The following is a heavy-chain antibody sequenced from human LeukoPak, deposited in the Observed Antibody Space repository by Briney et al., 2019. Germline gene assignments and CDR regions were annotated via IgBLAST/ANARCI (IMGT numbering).Heavy chain of an antibody. Sequence: SETLSLTCTVSGGSISGGAYYWSWIRQPPGKGLECIGYICHSGTYYNPSLKSRVTISVDRSKNQFSLKLSSVTAADTAVYYCARKGSANRLWFGENASPLYYFDSWGQGTLVTVSS. CDR2: ICHSGT. CDR1: GGSISGGAYY. D-gene: IGHD3-10*01. V-gene: IGHV4-30-2*01. CDR3: ARKGSANRLWFGENASPLYYFDS. J-gene: IGHJ4*02.